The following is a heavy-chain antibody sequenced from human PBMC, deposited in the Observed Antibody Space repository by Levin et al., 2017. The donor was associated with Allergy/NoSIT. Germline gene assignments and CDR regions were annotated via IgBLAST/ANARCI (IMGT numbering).Heavy chain of an antibody. Sequence: SVKVSCKASGFTFTSSVMQWVRQARGQRLELIGWIVVGSGNTYYAQNFQERVTITRDMSTSTAYMELSSLRSEDTAVYYCAADRSTGTTGGWFDPWGQGTLVTVSS. D-gene: IGHD1-1*01. V-gene: IGHV1-58*02. CDR2: IVVGSGNT. CDR1: GFTFTSSV. J-gene: IGHJ5*02. CDR3: AADRSTGTTGGWFDP.